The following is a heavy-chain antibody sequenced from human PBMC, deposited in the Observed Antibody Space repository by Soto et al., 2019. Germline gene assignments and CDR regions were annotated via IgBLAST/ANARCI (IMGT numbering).Heavy chain of an antibody. CDR3: ARGLRRGITIFGVVRQYYFDY. V-gene: IGHV4-34*01. CDR2: INHSGST. CDR1: GGSFSGYY. Sequence: PSETLSLTCAVYGGSFSGYYWSWIRQPPGKGLEWIGEINHSGSTNYNPSLKSRVTISVDTSKNQFSLKLSSVTAADTAVYYCARGLRRGITIFGVVRQYYFDYWGQGTLVTVSS. D-gene: IGHD3-3*01. J-gene: IGHJ4*02.